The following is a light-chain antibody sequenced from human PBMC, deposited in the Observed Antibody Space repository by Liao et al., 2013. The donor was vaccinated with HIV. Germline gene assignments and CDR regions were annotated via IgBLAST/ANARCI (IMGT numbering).Light chain of an antibody. CDR3: QSADTSDTHVI. CDR1: GLGDQF. CDR2: KDI. J-gene: IGLJ2*01. Sequence: SYELTQPPSVSVSPGQTATIVCSGSGLGDQFVSWYQLKSGQAPVLVMYKDIERPSGIPERFSGSSSGTKVTLTISGVQADDEADYYCQSADTSDTHVIFGGGTKLTVL. V-gene: IGLV3-25*03.